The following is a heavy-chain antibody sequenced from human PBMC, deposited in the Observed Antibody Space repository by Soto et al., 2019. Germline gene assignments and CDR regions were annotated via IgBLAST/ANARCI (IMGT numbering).Heavy chain of an antibody. Sequence: VASVKVSCKASGYTFTSYGISWVRQAPGQGLEWMGWISAYNGNTNYAQKLQGRVTMTTDTSTSTAYMELRSLRSDDTAVYYCARRLWGYCSSTSCPTDYWGQGTLVTVSS. CDR3: ARRLWGYCSSTSCPTDY. CDR2: ISAYNGNT. J-gene: IGHJ4*02. CDR1: GYTFTSYG. D-gene: IGHD2-2*01. V-gene: IGHV1-18*01.